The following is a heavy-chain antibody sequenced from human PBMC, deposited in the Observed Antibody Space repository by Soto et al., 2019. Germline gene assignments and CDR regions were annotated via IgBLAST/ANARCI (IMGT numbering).Heavy chain of an antibody. CDR2: MNPYSGNT. CDR3: ARRKERSGPHYFDY. CDR1: GYTFTTYD. J-gene: IGHJ4*02. V-gene: IGHV1-8*01. Sequence: GASVKVSCKASGYTFTTYDISWVRQATGQGLEWMGWMNPYSGNTGYAQKVQGRVTVTRNTSISTVYMELSGLRPDDTAVYYCARRKERSGPHYFDYWGQGSQVTVSS. D-gene: IGHD6-25*01.